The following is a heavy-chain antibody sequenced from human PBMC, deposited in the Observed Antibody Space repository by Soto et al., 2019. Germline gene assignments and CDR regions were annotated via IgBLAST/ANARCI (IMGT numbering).Heavy chain of an antibody. CDR2: INPNSGAT. V-gene: IGHV1-2*02. J-gene: IGHJ5*02. Sequence: ASVKVSCKASGYTFTGYFIHWVRQAPRQGLEWVGYINPNSGATKYAPRFQGRVTMTSDTSIRTAYMDLSNLRSDDTAVYYCARRGATILATLTWGPGTLVTVSS. D-gene: IGHD5-12*01. CDR3: ARRGATILATLT. CDR1: GYTFTGYF.